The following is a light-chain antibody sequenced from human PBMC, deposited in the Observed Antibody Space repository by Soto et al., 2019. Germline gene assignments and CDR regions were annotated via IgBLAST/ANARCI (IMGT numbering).Light chain of an antibody. CDR3: QQYSNWPPWT. CDR1: QSLGGN. Sequence: EIVMTQSPATLAVSPGDTATLSCRASQSLGGNLAWYQQKPGQGPRLLIFRASSRATGVPARFSASGSGTEFTLTISGLQSEDLAIYYGQQYSNWPPWTFGPGTKVDIK. CDR2: RAS. J-gene: IGKJ1*01. V-gene: IGKV3-15*01.